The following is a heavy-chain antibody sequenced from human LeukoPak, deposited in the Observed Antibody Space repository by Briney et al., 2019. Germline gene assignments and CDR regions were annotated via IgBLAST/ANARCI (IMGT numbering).Heavy chain of an antibody. Sequence: SETLSLTCTVSSGSISSYYWNWIRQPPGKGLEWIGYIYYSGSTNYNPSLKSRVTISVDTSKNQFSLKLSSVTAADTVVYYCARGYCSSTSCRGADPWGQGTLVTVSS. V-gene: IGHV4-59*12. CDR1: SGSISSYY. CDR2: IYYSGST. D-gene: IGHD2-2*01. J-gene: IGHJ5*02. CDR3: ARGYCSSTSCRGADP.